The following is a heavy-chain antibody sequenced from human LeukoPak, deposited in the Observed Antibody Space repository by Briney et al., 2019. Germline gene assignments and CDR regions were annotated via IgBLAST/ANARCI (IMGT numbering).Heavy chain of an antibody. CDR1: GYSISSGYY. CDR3: GRDSPPDY. CDR2: IYHSGST. Sequence: SETLSLTCAVSGYSISSGYYWGWIRQPPGKGLEWIGSIYHSGSTYYNPSLKSRVTISVDTSKNQFSLKLSSVTAADTAVYYCGRDSPPDYWGQGTLVTVSS. V-gene: IGHV4-38-2*02. J-gene: IGHJ4*02.